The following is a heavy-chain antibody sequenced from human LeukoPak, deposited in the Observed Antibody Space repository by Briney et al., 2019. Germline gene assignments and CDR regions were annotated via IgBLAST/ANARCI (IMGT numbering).Heavy chain of an antibody. CDR3: ARRLTQYDCFDP. V-gene: IGHV6-1*01. D-gene: IGHD2-2*01. Sequence: SQTLSLTCAISGDSVSNNSATWNWIRQSPSRGLEWLGRTYYRSTWYNDYAVSVRGRITVNPDTSKNQFSLHLNSVTPEDTAVYYCARRLTQYDCFDPWGQGILVTVSS. CDR2: TYYRSTWYN. J-gene: IGHJ5*02. CDR1: GDSVSNNSAT.